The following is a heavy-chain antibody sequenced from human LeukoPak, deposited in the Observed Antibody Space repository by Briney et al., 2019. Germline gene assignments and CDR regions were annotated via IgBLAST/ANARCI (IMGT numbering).Heavy chain of an antibody. V-gene: IGHV4-39*01. CDR1: AASFISSSHH. Sequence: SETLSLTCTVSAASFISSSHHWGWIRQSPGKGLEWIGTVYYGRTTYYNPSLDGRVTISLDTSANHFSLQLNSVTAADTAVYYCVRHDGRGGATMGAFDSWGQGSLATVSS. CDR2: VYYGRTT. J-gene: IGHJ5*01. CDR3: VRHDGRGGATMGAFDS. D-gene: IGHD5-12*01.